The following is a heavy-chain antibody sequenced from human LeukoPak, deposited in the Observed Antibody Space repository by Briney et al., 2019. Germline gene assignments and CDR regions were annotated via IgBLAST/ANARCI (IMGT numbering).Heavy chain of an antibody. CDR2: IRYDGNNK. D-gene: IGHD6-13*01. J-gene: IGHJ5*02. V-gene: IGHV3-30*02. CDR3: AKDMYSSTNPGWFDP. Sequence: GGSLRLSCAASGFIFSSYGMHWVRQPPGKGLGWVAFIRYDGNNKYYADSVKGRFTISRDNSKNTLYLQMNSLRAEDTAVYYCAKDMYSSTNPGWFDPWGQGTLVTVSS. CDR1: GFIFSSYG.